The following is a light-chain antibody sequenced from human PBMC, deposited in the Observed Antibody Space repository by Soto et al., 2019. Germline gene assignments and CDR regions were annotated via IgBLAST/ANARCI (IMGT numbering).Light chain of an antibody. CDR2: DAS. CDR1: QDISTS. Sequence: DIQMTQSPSSLSASIGDRVTFTCQASQDISTSLNWHQQKPGKAPKLLIYDASHLETGVPSRFTGGGSGTDFTFTITSLQPEDFATYYCQQYDDVPLTFGGGTKVEIK. CDR3: QQYDDVPLT. V-gene: IGKV1-33*01. J-gene: IGKJ4*01.